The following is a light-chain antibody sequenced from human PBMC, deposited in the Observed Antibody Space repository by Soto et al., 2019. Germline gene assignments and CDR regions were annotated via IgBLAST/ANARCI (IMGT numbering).Light chain of an antibody. J-gene: IGKJ4*01. CDR1: QSVRSY. V-gene: IGKV3-11*01. CDR3: QKRSSWPLT. Sequence: EIVLTQSPATLSLSPGERATLSCRARQSVRSYLAWYEQKPGQAPRLLIYDASNRATGIPARFSGSGSGTDFTIIISSLEPEDFSVYYCQKRSSWPLTFGGGTKGEIK. CDR2: DAS.